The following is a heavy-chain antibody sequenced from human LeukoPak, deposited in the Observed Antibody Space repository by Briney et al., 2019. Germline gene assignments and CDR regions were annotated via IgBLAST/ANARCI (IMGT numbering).Heavy chain of an antibody. Sequence: GGSLRLSCAASGFTFSSYAMSWDRQAPGKGLEWVSAISGSGGSTYYADSVKGRFTISRDNSKNTLYLQMNSLRAEDAAVYYCAKVENYYDSSGYYSFDYWGQGTLVTVSS. J-gene: IGHJ4*02. CDR1: GFTFSSYA. V-gene: IGHV3-23*01. CDR2: ISGSGGST. D-gene: IGHD3-22*01. CDR3: AKVENYYDSSGYYSFDY.